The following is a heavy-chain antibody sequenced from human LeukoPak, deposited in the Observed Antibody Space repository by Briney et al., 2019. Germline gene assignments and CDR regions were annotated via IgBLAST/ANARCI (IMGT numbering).Heavy chain of an antibody. CDR3: TTDSSGYYPWFDY. D-gene: IGHD3-22*01. Sequence: PGGSLRLSCAASGFTFSNDWMSWVRQAPGKGLEWVGRIKSKTDGGTTDYAAPVKGRFTISRDDSKNTLYLQMNSLKTEDTAVYYCTTDSSGYYPWFDYWGQGTLVTVSS. CDR2: IKSKTDGGTT. J-gene: IGHJ4*02. V-gene: IGHV3-15*01. CDR1: GFTFSNDW.